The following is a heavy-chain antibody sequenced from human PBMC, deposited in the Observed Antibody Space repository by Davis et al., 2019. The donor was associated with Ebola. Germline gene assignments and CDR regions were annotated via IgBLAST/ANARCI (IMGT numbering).Heavy chain of an antibody. D-gene: IGHD6-13*01. CDR2: INHSGST. J-gene: IGHJ5*02. CDR3: ARDHSSSWPNWFDP. V-gene: IGHV4-34*01. Sequence: SETLSLTCAVYGGSFSGYYWSWIRQPPGKGLEWIGEINHSGSTNYNPSLKSRVTISVDKSKNQFSLKLSSVTAADTAVYYCARDHSSSWPNWFDPWGQGTLVTVSS. CDR1: GGSFSGYY.